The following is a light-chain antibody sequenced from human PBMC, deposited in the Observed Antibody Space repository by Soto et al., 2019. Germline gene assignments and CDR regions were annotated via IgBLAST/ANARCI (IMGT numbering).Light chain of an antibody. CDR1: QSVSSN. V-gene: IGKV3-11*01. Sequence: EIVMTQSPATLSVSPGERDTLSCRASQSVSSNLAWYQQKPGQAPRLLIYDASNRATGIPARFSGSGSGTDFTLTISSLEAEDFAVYYCQQRSIWPPRITFGQGTRLEIK. CDR3: QQRSIWPPRIT. J-gene: IGKJ5*01. CDR2: DAS.